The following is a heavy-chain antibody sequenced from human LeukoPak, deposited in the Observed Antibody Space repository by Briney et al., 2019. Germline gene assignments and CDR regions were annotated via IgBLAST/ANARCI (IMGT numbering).Heavy chain of an antibody. J-gene: IGHJ6*04. Sequence: GASVKVSCKASGGTFSSYAISWVRQAPGQGLEWIGRIIPIFGTANYAQKFQGRVTITTDESTSTAYMELSSLRPEDTAVYYCARGNYYGSGSYVWGKGTTVTVSS. V-gene: IGHV1-69*05. CDR3: ARGNYYGSGSYV. CDR1: GGTFSSYA. CDR2: IIPIFGTA. D-gene: IGHD3-10*01.